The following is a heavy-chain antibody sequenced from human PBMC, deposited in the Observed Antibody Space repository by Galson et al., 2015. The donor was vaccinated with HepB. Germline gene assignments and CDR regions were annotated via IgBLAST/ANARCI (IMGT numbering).Heavy chain of an antibody. CDR3: AKEGGFSYDERSNYYYGMDV. D-gene: IGHD5-18*01. V-gene: IGHV3-11*01. Sequence: SLRLSCAASGFIFSDYYMSWIRQAPGKGLEWISSISSSGRMNYYADSVKGRFTISRDNAKNSLYLQMDTLRAEDTAVYYCAKEGGFSYDERSNYYYGMDVWGQGTTVTVSS. J-gene: IGHJ6*02. CDR1: GFIFSDYY. CDR2: ISSSGRMN.